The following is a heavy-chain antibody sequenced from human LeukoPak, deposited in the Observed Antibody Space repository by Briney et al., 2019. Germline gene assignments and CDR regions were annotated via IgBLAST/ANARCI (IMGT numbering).Heavy chain of an antibody. J-gene: IGHJ4*02. Sequence: PSETLSLTCTVSGGSISSGDYYWGWIRQPPGEGLEWIGYVSSNEGTNYNPSLKSRVTILVDTSKNQFSLKLSSVTAADTAVYYCARVRSYYGSVTGKSYYFDYWGQGTLVTVSS. D-gene: IGHD3-10*01. CDR2: VSSNEGT. CDR3: ARVRSYYGSVTGKSYYFDY. V-gene: IGHV4-61*08. CDR1: GGSISSGDYY.